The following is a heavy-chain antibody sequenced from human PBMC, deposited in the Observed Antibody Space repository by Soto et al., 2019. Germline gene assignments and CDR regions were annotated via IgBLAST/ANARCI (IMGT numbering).Heavy chain of an antibody. Sequence: GGSLRLSCAASGFSFSTYGMHWVRQAPGKGLEWVAFISNDGSNKYYADSVKGRFTISRDNSKKTLYLQMNSLRPEDTALYYCAKDEYYYSRSGYYIFDSWGQGTLVTVS. V-gene: IGHV3-30*18. CDR1: GFSFSTYG. J-gene: IGHJ4*02. CDR3: AKDEYYYSRSGYYIFDS. D-gene: IGHD3-22*01. CDR2: ISNDGSNK.